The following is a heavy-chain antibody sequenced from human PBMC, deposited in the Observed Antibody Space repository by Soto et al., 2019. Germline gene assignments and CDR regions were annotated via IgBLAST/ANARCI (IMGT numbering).Heavy chain of an antibody. CDR2: IYHSGST. D-gene: IGHD2-2*01. J-gene: IGHJ5*02. Sequence: KSSETLSLTCAVSGGSISSSNWWSWVRQPPGKGLEWIGEIYHSGSTNYNPSLKSRVTISVDKSKNQFSLKLSSVTAADTAVYYCAMRGYQLLFRFPSWFDPWGQGTPVIVS. CDR3: AMRGYQLLFRFPSWFDP. CDR1: GGSISSSNW. V-gene: IGHV4-4*02.